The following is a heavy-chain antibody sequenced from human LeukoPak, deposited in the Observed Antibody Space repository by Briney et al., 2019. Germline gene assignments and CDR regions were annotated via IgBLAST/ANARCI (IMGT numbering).Heavy chain of an antibody. V-gene: IGHV4-59*12. CDR2: IYYSGST. Sequence: SETLSLTCTVSGGSISDYYWSWIRQPPGKGLEWIGYIYYSGSTNYNSSLKSRVTISVDKSKNQFSLKLSSVTAADTAVYYCASNGATTDAFDIWGQGTMVTVSS. D-gene: IGHD1-26*01. J-gene: IGHJ3*02. CDR1: GGSISDYY. CDR3: ASNGATTDAFDI.